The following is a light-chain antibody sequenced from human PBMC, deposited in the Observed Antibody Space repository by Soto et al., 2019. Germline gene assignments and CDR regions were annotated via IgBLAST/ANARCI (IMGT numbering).Light chain of an antibody. V-gene: IGKV1-9*01. CDR2: GAS. Sequence: DIKLTQSPSFLSASVGDRVTITCRASQAISSYLAWYQQKPGKPPKLLIYGASTLQSDVPSRFSGSGSGTEFTLTVSSLQAEDSATYYCQQFNDYPLTFGGGTKVDIK. J-gene: IGKJ4*01. CDR3: QQFNDYPLT. CDR1: QAISSY.